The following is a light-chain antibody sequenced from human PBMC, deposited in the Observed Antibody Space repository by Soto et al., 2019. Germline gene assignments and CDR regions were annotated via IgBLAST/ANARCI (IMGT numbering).Light chain of an antibody. CDR3: MRALQTRT. Sequence: DIVMTQSPLSLPVTPGEPASISYRSSQSLLHSNGYNYLDWYLQKPGQSPQLLIYLGSNRASGVPDRFSGSGSGTDFTLKISRVEAEDVGVYYCMRALQTRTFGKGTKV. CDR1: QSLLHSNGYNY. V-gene: IGKV2-28*01. J-gene: IGKJ1*01. CDR2: LGS.